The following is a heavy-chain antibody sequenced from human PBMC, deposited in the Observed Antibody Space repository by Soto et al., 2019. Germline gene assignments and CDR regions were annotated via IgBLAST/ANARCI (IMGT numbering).Heavy chain of an antibody. D-gene: IGHD3-3*01. CDR2: ISYDGSNK. J-gene: IGHJ4*02. CDR1: GFTFSSYA. CDR3: ARATVYDFWSGLGY. Sequence: QVQLVESGGGVVQPGRSLRLSCAASGFTFSSYAMHWVRQAPGKGLEWVAVISYDGSNKYYADSVKGRFTISRDNSKNTMYLQMNSLRVEDTAVYYCARATVYDFWSGLGYWGQGPLVTVSS. V-gene: IGHV3-30-3*01.